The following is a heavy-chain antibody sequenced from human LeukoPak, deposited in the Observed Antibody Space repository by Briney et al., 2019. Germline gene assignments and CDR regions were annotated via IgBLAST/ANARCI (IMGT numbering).Heavy chain of an antibody. D-gene: IGHD3-22*01. CDR1: GGSISSSSYY. J-gene: IGHJ5*02. CDR2: IYCSGST. V-gene: IGHV4-39*01. Sequence: SETLSLTCTVSGGSISSSSYYWGWIRQPPGKGLEWIVSIYCSGSTYYNPSLKSRVTISVDTSKNQFSLKLSSVTAADTAVYYCARHDPYDSSGYYYNWFDPWGQGTLVTVSS. CDR3: ARHDPYDSSGYYYNWFDP.